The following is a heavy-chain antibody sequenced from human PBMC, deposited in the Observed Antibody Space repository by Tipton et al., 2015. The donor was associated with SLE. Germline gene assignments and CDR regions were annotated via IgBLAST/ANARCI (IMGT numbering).Heavy chain of an antibody. Sequence: TLSLTCTVSGGSISSSSYYWGWIRQPPGKGLEWIGSIYYSGSTYYNPSLKSRVTISVDTSKNQLSLKLSSVTAADTAVYYCARVGVDGSYPSYFDYWGQGTLVTVSS. CDR3: ARVGVDGSYPSYFDY. V-gene: IGHV4-39*07. J-gene: IGHJ4*02. CDR2: IYYSGST. CDR1: GGSISSSSYY. D-gene: IGHD1-26*01.